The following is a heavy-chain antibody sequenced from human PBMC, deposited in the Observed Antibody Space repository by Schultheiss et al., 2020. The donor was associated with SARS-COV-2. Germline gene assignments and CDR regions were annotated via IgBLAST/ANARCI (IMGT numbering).Heavy chain of an antibody. CDR3: ASKTEYSSSYDYYFDY. CDR2: INHSGST. V-gene: IGHV4-34*01. CDR1: GGSISSYY. J-gene: IGHJ4*02. Sequence: SETLSLTCTVSGGSISSYYWSWIRQPPGKGLEWIGEINHSGSTNYNPSLKSRVTISVDTSKNQFSLKLSSVTAADTAVYYCASKTEYSSSYDYYFDYWGQGTLVTVSS. D-gene: IGHD6-6*01.